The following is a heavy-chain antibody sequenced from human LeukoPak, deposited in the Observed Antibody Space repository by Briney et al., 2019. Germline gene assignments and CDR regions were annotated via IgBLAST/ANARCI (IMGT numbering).Heavy chain of an antibody. CDR2: ISSNGGST. D-gene: IGHD3-3*01. V-gene: IGHV3-64D*09. CDR3: VKDGYDFWSGYYTVTDAFDI. Sequence: GGSLRLSCSASGFTFSSYAMHWVRQAPGKGLEYVSAISSNGGSTYYADSVKGRFTNSTDNTKNTLYLQMSSMRAEETAVYYCVKDGYDFWSGYYTVTDAFDIWGQGTMVTVSS. CDR1: GFTFSSYA. J-gene: IGHJ3*02.